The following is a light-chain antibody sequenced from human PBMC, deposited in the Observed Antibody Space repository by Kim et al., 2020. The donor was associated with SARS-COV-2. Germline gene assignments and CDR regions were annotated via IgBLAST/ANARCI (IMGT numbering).Light chain of an antibody. CDR3: QQYGSSPPMYT. CDR1: QSVSSSY. CDR2: GAA. J-gene: IGKJ2*01. V-gene: IGKV3-20*01. Sequence: PGERAASACRASQSVSSSYLAWYQQKPGQAPRPIIYGAASRATGIPDRFSGSGSGTDFTLTISRLEPEDFAVYYCQQYGSSPPMYTFGQGTKLEI.